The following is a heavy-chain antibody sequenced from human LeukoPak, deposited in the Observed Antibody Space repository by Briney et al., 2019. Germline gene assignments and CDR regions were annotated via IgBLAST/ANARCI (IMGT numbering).Heavy chain of an antibody. Sequence: GGSLRLSCAASGFTFSDYYMSWIRQTPGKGLEWVSYISSSGSTIYYADSVKGRFTISRDNAKNSLYLQMNSLRAEDTAVYYCAREGSSGWSDFDYWGQGTLVTVSS. V-gene: IGHV3-11*01. D-gene: IGHD6-19*01. J-gene: IGHJ4*02. CDR1: GFTFSDYY. CDR2: ISSSGSTI. CDR3: AREGSSGWSDFDY.